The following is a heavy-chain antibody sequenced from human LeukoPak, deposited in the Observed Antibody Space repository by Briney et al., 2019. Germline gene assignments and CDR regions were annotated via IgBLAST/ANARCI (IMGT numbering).Heavy chain of an antibody. CDR1: GGSISSYY. J-gene: IGHJ6*02. CDR3: ARNVLYGMDV. CDR2: IYYSGST. D-gene: IGHD3-16*01. Sequence: PSETLSLTCTVSGGSISSYYWSWIRQPPGKGLEWIGYIYYSGSTNYNPSLKSLVTISVDTSKNQFSLKLSSVTAADTAVYYCARNVLYGMDVWGQGTTVTVSS. V-gene: IGHV4-59*01.